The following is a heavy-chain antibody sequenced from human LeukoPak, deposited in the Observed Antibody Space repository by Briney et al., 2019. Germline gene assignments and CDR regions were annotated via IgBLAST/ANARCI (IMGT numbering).Heavy chain of an antibody. D-gene: IGHD2-2*01. J-gene: IGHJ5*02. CDR3: ARVGRDCSSINCYWEDWFDP. CDR2: ISGSTGNT. Sequence: ASVKVSCKASGYSFTSYGITWVREAPGQGPEWMGWISGSTGNTHYAQNVQGRVTMTTDTTTSTAYMELRSLGSDDTAVYYCARVGRDCSSINCYWEDWFDPWGQGTLVIVSS. V-gene: IGHV1-18*01. CDR1: GYSFTSYG.